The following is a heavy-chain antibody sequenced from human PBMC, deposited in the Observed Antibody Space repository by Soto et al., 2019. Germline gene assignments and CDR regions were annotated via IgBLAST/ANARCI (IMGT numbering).Heavy chain of an antibody. Sequence: SETLSLTCTVSGGSISSSSYYWGWIRQPPGKGLEWIGSIYYSGSTYYNPSLKSRVTISVDTSKNQFSLKLSSVTAADTAVYYCARRNGGYYFDYWGQGTLVTVSS. CDR2: IYYSGST. CDR3: ARRNGGYYFDY. D-gene: IGHD3-10*01. V-gene: IGHV4-39*01. J-gene: IGHJ4*02. CDR1: GGSISSSSYY.